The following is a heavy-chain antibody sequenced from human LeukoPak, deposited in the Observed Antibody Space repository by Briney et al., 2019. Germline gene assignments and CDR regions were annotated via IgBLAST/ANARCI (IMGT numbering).Heavy chain of an antibody. CDR2: ISAYNGNT. D-gene: IGHD1-14*01. CDR3: ARTSDGTFDY. V-gene: IGHV1-18*01. Sequence: ASVKVSCKASGGTFSSYAISWVRQAPGQGLEWMGWISAYNGNTNYAQKLQGRVTMTTDTSTSTAHMELRSLRSDDTAVYYCARTSDGTFDYWGQGTLVTVSS. J-gene: IGHJ4*02. CDR1: GGTFSSYA.